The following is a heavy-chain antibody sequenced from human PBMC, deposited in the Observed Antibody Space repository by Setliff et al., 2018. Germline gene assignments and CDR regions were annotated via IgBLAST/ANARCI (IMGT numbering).Heavy chain of an antibody. D-gene: IGHD5-18*01. CDR2: TIPNFGTT. CDR1: GGTFSSYG. V-gene: IGHV1-69*05. J-gene: IGHJ6*03. CDR3: AREGVDTRSSTDYRYYMDL. Sequence: SVKVSCKASGGTFSSYGISWVRQAPGQGLEWLGGTIPNFGTTNYAQEFQGRVTIITDESTSTAYMELSSLRFEGTAVYYCAREGVDTRSSTDYRYYMDLWGKGTTVTAP.